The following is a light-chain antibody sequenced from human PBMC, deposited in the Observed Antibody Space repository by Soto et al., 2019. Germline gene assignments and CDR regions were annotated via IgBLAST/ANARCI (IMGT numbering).Light chain of an antibody. J-gene: IGKJ1*01. CDR2: DAS. V-gene: IGKV3-20*01. CDR1: QSVTTY. Sequence: EIVLTQSPDTLSLSPGERATLSCRASQSVTTYLAWYQQKPGQAPRLLIYDASNRATGIPDRFSGSGSGTDFTLTISRVEPEDFALYYCQQYGTSLWTFGQGTKVDIK. CDR3: QQYGTSLWT.